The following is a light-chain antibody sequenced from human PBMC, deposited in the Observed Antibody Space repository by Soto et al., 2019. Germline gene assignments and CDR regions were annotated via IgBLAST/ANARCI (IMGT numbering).Light chain of an antibody. Sequence: QSVLTQPASVSGSPGQSITISCTGTSSDVGSYNLVSWYQQHPGKAPKLMIYEVSKRPSGVSNRFSGSKSGNTASLTISGLQAEDEADYYCYSYAGSSTFVFGPGTKVTVL. CDR3: YSYAGSSTFV. CDR1: SSDVGSYNL. J-gene: IGLJ1*01. CDR2: EVS. V-gene: IGLV2-23*02.